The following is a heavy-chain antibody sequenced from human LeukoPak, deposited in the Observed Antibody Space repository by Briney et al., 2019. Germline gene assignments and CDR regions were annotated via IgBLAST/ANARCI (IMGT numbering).Heavy chain of an antibody. V-gene: IGHV1-46*01. Sequence: ASVKVSCKASGYTFTSYYMHWVRQAPGQGLEWMGIINPSGGSTSYAQKFQGRVTMTRDTSTSTVYMELSSLRSEDTAVYYCARDPDYYDSSGSSPADDYWGQGTLVTVSS. CDR2: INPSGGST. D-gene: IGHD3-22*01. J-gene: IGHJ4*02. CDR1: GYTFTSYY. CDR3: ARDPDYYDSSGSSPADDY.